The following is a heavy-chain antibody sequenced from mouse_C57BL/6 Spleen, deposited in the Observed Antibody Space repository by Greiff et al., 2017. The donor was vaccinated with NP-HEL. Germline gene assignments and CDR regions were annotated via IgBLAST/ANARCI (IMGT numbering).Heavy chain of an antibody. V-gene: IGHV5-17*01. CDR1: GFTFSDYG. CDR3: ARPGVYDYDPLAY. J-gene: IGHJ3*01. D-gene: IGHD2-4*01. Sequence: DVHLVESGGGLVKPGGSLKLSCAASGFTFSDYGMHWVRQAPEKGLEWVAYISSGSSTNYYADTLKGRCTISRDNAKNTVFLQMTSLRSEDTAMYYCARPGVYDYDPLAYWGQGTLVTVSA. CDR2: ISSGSSTN.